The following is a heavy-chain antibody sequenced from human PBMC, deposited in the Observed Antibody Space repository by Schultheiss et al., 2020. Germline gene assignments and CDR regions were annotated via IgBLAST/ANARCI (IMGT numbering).Heavy chain of an antibody. V-gene: IGHV3-23*01. D-gene: IGHD3-10*01. CDR1: GFTFGRYG. CDR2: ISGYGAT. J-gene: IGHJ3*02. CDR3: AKDRRDLDAFDI. Sequence: GGSLRLSCAASGFTFGRYGMSWVRQAPGKGLEWVSGISGYGATYQADSVKGRFTISRDNSKNTLVLQMNSLRVEDTAVYYCAKDRRDLDAFDIWGQGTMVTVSS.